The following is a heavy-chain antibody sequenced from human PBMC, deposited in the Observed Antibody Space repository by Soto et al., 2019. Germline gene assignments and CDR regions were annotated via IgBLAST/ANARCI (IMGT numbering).Heavy chain of an antibody. V-gene: IGHV4-30-2*01. CDR2: MYHSGTF. CDR3: ARAQFYSGSGNYNNLMFDA. CDR1: GGSIGGVGYS. J-gene: IGHJ5*02. D-gene: IGHD3-10*01. Sequence: PSETLSLTCAVSGGSIGGVGYSWSWIRQPPGGGLEWSGYMYHSGTFLKSPSLKTRPTMSLDMSKNQFSLTLNSMTAADTAVYYCARAQFYSGSGNYNNLMFDAWGQGIQFTVSS.